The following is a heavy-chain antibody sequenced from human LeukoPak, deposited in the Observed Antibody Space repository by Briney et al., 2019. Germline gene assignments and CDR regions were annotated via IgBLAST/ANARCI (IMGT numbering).Heavy chain of an antibody. CDR1: GYTFTAYN. D-gene: IGHD2-15*01. J-gene: IGHJ4*02. V-gene: IGHV1-2*02. CDR3: AREFVHYCTVGRCYPPPGY. CDR2: INPNSGGT. Sequence: ASVKVSCKASGYTFTAYNLHWVRQAPGQGLEWMGWINPNSGGTNYAQKFQGRVTMTRDTSISTAYMELSRLGSDDTAVYYCAREFVHYCTVGRCYPPPGYWGQGTLVTVSS.